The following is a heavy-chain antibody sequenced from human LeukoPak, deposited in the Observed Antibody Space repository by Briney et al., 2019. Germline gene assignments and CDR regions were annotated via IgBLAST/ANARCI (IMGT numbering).Heavy chain of an antibody. Sequence: GGSLRLSCEASGFTFSSYAMTGVGQAPGKGLEWGSAISASGESTHYADSVKGRFTISRDSSKNTLSLQMNSLRAEDTALYYCAKGSSAWYGWFDPWGQGTLVTVSS. J-gene: IGHJ5*02. V-gene: IGHV3-23*01. CDR2: ISASGEST. CDR3: AKGSSAWYGWFDP. CDR1: GFTFSSYA. D-gene: IGHD6-19*01.